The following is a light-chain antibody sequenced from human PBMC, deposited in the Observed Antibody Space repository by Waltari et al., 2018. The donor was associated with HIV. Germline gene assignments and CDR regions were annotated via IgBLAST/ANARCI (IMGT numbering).Light chain of an antibody. J-gene: IGLJ1*01. CDR1: ASPKPY. CDR2: KNT. Sequence: SSELTQPPSVSVSPGQTARITCSGDASPKPYTHWFQQKPGQAPLVVIHKNTERPSGIPERFSASRSGTTVTLTISGVQTDDEDDYYCLSADSSGTYVFGPGTTVTVL. CDR3: LSADSSGTYV. V-gene: IGLV3-25*03.